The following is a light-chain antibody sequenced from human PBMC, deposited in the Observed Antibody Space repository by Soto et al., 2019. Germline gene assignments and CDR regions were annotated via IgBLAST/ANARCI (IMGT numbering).Light chain of an antibody. CDR3: RQRRNLRQLT. CDR1: QSVSNY. J-gene: IGKJ4*01. CDR2: DAS. Sequence: EIVLTQSPATLSLSPGERATLSCRASQSVSNYLSWYQQKPGQAPRLLIYDASNRATGIPARFSGSDSGRDFPLIISSLEPQDFRVYCSRQRRNLRQLTFCGRTMVEIK. V-gene: IGKV3-11*02.